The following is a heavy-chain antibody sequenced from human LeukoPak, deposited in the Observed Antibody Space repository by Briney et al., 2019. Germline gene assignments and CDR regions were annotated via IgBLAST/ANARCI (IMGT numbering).Heavy chain of an antibody. CDR2: IIPILGIA. Sequence: SVKVSCKASGYTFTSYYMHWVRQAPGQGLEWMGRIIPILGIANYAQKFQGRVTITADKSTSTAYMELSSLRSEDTAVYYCARGTAGYSSGWYKLAGAFDIWGQGTMVTVSS. J-gene: IGHJ3*02. V-gene: IGHV1-69*04. CDR3: ARGTAGYSSGWYKLAGAFDI. CDR1: GYTFTSYY. D-gene: IGHD6-19*01.